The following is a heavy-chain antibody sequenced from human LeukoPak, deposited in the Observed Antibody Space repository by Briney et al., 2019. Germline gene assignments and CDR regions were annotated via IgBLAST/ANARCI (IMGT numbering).Heavy chain of an antibody. J-gene: IGHJ4*02. CDR2: INHSGST. D-gene: IGHD3-22*01. V-gene: IGHV4-34*01. Sequence: PSETLSLTCAVYGGSFSGYYWSWIRQPPGKGLEWIGEINHSGSTNYNPSLKSRVTISVDTSKNQFSLKLGSVTAADTAVYYCARMVWYDSSGQLDYWGQGTLVTVSS. CDR3: ARMVWYDSSGQLDY. CDR1: GGSFSGYY.